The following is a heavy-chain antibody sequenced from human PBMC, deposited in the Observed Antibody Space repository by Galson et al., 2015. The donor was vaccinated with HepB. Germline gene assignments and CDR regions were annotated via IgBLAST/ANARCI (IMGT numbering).Heavy chain of an antibody. D-gene: IGHD1-26*01. J-gene: IGHJ4*02. CDR3: ARGTSGGSYWVYFDY. CDR2: IYSGGST. Sequence: SLRLSCAASGFTVSSNYMSWVRQAPGKGLEWVSVIYSGGSTYYADSVKGRFTISRHNSKNTLYLQMNSLRAEDTAVYYCARGTSGGSYWVYFDYWGQGTLVTVSS. V-gene: IGHV3-53*04. CDR1: GFTVSSNY.